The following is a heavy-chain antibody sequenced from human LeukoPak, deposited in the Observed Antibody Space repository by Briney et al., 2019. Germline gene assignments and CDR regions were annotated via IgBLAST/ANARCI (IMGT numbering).Heavy chain of an antibody. V-gene: IGHV1-24*01. D-gene: IGHD2-15*01. CDR1: GYTLTELS. Sequence: ASVKVSCTASGYTLTELSMHWVRQAPGKGLEWMGGFDPEDGETIYAQKFQGRATMTEDTSTDTAYMELSSLRSEDTAVYYCATDKDSGGSWRRSYYYYGMDVWGQGTTVTVSS. CDR3: ATDKDSGGSWRRSYYYYGMDV. J-gene: IGHJ6*02. CDR2: FDPEDGET.